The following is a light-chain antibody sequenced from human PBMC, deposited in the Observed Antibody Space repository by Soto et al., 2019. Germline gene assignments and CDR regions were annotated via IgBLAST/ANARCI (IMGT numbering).Light chain of an antibody. CDR2: GNS. CDR1: SSNIGAGHD. V-gene: IGLV1-40*01. Sequence: SVLTQPPSVSGAPGQRVTISCTGSSSNIGAGHDVHWYQQLPGTAPKLLIYGNSNRPSGVPDRFSGSKSGTSASLAITGLQAEDEADYYCQSYDSSLSGSRFFGTGTKLTVL. CDR3: QSYDSSLSGSRF. J-gene: IGLJ1*01.